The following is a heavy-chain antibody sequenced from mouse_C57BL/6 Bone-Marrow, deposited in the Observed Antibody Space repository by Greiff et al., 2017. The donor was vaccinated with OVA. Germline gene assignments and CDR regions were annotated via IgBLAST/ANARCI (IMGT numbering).Heavy chain of an antibody. CDR2: IDPETGGT. CDR1: GYTFTDYE. V-gene: IGHV1-15*01. Sequence: VQLQQSGAELVRPGASVTLSCKASGYTFTDYEMHWVKQTPVHGLEWIGAIDPETGGTAYNQKFKGKAILTADKSSSTAYMELRSLTSEDSAVYYCTRWPPALFDYWGQGTTLTVSS. CDR3: TRWPPALFDY. D-gene: IGHD6-1*01. J-gene: IGHJ2*01.